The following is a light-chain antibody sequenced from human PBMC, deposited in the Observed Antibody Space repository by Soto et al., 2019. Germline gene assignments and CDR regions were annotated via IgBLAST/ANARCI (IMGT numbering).Light chain of an antibody. CDR1: QSVSSSY. J-gene: IGKJ5*01. V-gene: IGKV3-20*01. CDR2: GAS. CDR3: QQYGSSRIT. Sequence: EIVLPQSPATLSLSPGERSTLSCRASQSVSSSYLAWYQQKPGQAPRLLIYGASSRATGIPDRFSGSGSGTDFTLTISRLEPEDFAVYYCQQYGSSRITFGQGTRLEIK.